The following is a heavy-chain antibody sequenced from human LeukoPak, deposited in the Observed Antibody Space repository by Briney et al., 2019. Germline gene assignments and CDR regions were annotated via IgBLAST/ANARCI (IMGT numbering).Heavy chain of an antibody. CDR3: AKDHSSGWQDKYFQH. Sequence: GGSLRLSCAASGFTFSSYAMSWVRQAPGKGLEWVSTISASAGSTYYADSVKGRFTISRDNSKNTLYLQMDSLRAEDTAVYYCAKDHSSGWQDKYFQHWGQGTLVTVSS. D-gene: IGHD6-19*01. CDR2: ISASAGST. J-gene: IGHJ1*01. CDR1: GFTFSSYA. V-gene: IGHV3-23*01.